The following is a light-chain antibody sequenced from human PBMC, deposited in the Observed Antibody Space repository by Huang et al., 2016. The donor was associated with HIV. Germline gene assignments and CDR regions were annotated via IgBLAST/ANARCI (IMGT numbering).Light chain of an antibody. CDR1: QSVSSN. Sequence: EIVITQSPATLSVSPGARATLSCRASQSVSSNLAWYQQKPCQAPRLLIYASSTRATGIPARFRGSGSGTEFTLTISSLQSEDFAVYYCQQYNNWPRTFGQGTKVEIK. CDR2: ASS. V-gene: IGKV3-15*01. J-gene: IGKJ1*01. CDR3: QQYNNWPRT.